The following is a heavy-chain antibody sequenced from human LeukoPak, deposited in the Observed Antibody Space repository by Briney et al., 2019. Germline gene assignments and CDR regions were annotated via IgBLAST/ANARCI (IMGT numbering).Heavy chain of an antibody. CDR2: SNPNSSGT. CDR3: ARMTYYYDSSGYWQNFDY. J-gene: IGHJ4*02. D-gene: IGHD3-22*01. CDR1: RYTFTRYY. Sequence: ASVKVSCKGSRYTFTRYYMHWVRPAPAQGREWMGWSNPNSSGTNYAQEFQGRVTMPRHTSISTAYMELSRLRSDDTAVYCCARMTYYYDSSGYWQNFDYWGQGTLVTVSP. V-gene: IGHV1-2*02.